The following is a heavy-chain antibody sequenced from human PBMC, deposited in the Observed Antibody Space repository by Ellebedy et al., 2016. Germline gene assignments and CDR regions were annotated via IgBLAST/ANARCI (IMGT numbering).Heavy chain of an antibody. D-gene: IGHD4-17*01. V-gene: IGHV3-23*01. J-gene: IGHJ4*02. CDR3: AEDRDDDGDYVFDS. CDR2: IGAAGRRT. Sequence: GGSLRLXXAASGFTFSSYAMSWVRQAPGKGLEWVSAIGAAGRRTYYADSVKGRFTISRDNSRNTLYLQMNNLRAEDTAVYYCAEDRDDDGDYVFDSWGQGALVTVSS. CDR1: GFTFSSYA.